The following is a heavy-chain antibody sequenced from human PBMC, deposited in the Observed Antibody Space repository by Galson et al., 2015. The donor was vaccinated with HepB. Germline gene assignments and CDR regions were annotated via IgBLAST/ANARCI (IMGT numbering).Heavy chain of an antibody. CDR2: ISWDGGST. Sequence: SLRLSCAASGFTFDDYAMHWVRQAPGKGLEWVSLISWDGGSTYYADSVKGRFTISRDNSKNSLYLQMNSLRAEGTALYYCAKDIGGYSYGYSGVYYYYGMDVWGQGTTVTVSS. V-gene: IGHV3-43D*03. D-gene: IGHD5-18*01. J-gene: IGHJ6*02. CDR3: AKDIGGYSYGYSGVYYYYGMDV. CDR1: GFTFDDYA.